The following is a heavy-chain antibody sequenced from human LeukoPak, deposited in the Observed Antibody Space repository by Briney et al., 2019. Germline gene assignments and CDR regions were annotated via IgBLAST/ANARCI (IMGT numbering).Heavy chain of an antibody. CDR2: IYYSGNT. Sequence: SETLSLTCTVSGDSISSSKKYWGWVRQPPGKGLEWIGSIYYSGNTYYNPSLKSRVTISVDKSKNQFSLKLSSLTAADTAVYYCARVSWNYDWPSRYFDYWGQGTLVTVSS. CDR3: ARVSWNYDWPSRYFDY. CDR1: GDSISSSKKY. D-gene: IGHD1-7*01. V-gene: IGHV4-39*07. J-gene: IGHJ4*02.